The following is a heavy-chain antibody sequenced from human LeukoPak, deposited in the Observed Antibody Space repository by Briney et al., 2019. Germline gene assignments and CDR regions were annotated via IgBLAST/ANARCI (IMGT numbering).Heavy chain of an antibody. Sequence: SETLSLTCTVSGGSINSGSYYWSWIRQPAGKGLEWIGRIYTSGSTNYNPSLKSRVTISTDTSKNQFSLKLTSVTAADTAVYYCATGDYFYYYYYYMDVWGKGTTVTVSS. J-gene: IGHJ6*03. CDR1: GGSINSGSYY. D-gene: IGHD2/OR15-2a*01. V-gene: IGHV4-61*02. CDR3: ATGDYFYYYYYYMDV. CDR2: IYTSGST.